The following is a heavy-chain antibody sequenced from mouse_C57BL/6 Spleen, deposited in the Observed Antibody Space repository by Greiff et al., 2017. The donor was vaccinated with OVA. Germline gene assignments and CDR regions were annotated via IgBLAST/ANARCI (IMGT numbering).Heavy chain of an antibody. CDR3: AGSSNWYYGG. V-gene: IGHV1-7*01. Sequence: QVQLQQSGAELAKPGASVQLSCKASGYTFTSYWMHWVKQRPGQGLEWIGYINPSSGYTKYNQKFKDKATLTADKSSSTAYMQLRSLTYEASADYYCAGSSNWYYGGWGTGTTVTVAS. CDR2: INPSSGYT. J-gene: IGHJ1*03. D-gene: IGHD1-1*01. CDR1: GYTFTSYW.